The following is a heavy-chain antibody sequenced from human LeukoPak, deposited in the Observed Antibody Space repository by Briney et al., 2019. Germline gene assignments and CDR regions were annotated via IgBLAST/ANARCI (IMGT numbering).Heavy chain of an antibody. Sequence: GGSLRLSCAASGFTFSTYSMNWARQAPGKGLEWVSAISGSGGSTYYADSVKGRFTISRDNAKNSLYLQMNSLRAEDTAVYYCARVGRYFDWLSDYWGQGTLVTVSS. CDR2: ISGSGGST. J-gene: IGHJ4*02. CDR3: ARVGRYFDWLSDY. D-gene: IGHD3-9*01. V-gene: IGHV3-21*01. CDR1: GFTFSTYS.